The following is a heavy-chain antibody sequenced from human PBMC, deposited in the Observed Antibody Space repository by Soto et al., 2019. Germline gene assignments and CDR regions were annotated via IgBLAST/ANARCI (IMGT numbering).Heavy chain of an antibody. J-gene: IGHJ2*01. CDR1: CGSISGGVYY. CDR3: ARDDIPLTTDWYFDL. D-gene: IGHD4-17*01. Sequence: QVQLQESGPGLVKPSETLSLTCTVSCGSISGGVYYWSWIRQPPGKGREWNGCIYDSGSTYYNPSPKSRVTIPVYTSNNQFSLRLTSVNAAASTVYYCARDDIPLTTDWYFDLWGRGTLLTVSP. V-gene: IGHV4-30-4*01. CDR2: IYDSGST.